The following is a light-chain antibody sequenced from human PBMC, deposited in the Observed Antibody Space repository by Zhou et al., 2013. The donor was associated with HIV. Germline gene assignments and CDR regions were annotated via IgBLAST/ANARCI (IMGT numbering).Light chain of an antibody. V-gene: IGKV1-9*01. CDR3: QQLNSYPWT. CDR1: QDISNS. J-gene: IGKJ1*01. CDR2: GAS. Sequence: DIQLTQSPSFLSVSVGDRVTITCRVSQDISNSLAWFQQRPGKAPKLLIYGASTLQRGVPSTFSGSGSGTEFTLTISSLRHEDFATYYCQQLNSYPWTFGQGTEVEIK.